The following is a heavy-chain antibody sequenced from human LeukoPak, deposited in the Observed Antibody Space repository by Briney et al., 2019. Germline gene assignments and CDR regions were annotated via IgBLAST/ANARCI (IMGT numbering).Heavy chain of an antibody. V-gene: IGHV3-33*01. Sequence: GGSPRLSCAASGFTFSSYGMHWVRQAPGKGLEWVAVIWYDGSNKYYADSVKGRFTISRDNSKNTLYLQMNSLRAEDTAVYYCASHYYYDSSGYYSDYWGQGTLVTVSS. CDR2: IWYDGSNK. CDR1: GFTFSSYG. J-gene: IGHJ4*02. D-gene: IGHD3-22*01. CDR3: ASHYYYDSSGYYSDY.